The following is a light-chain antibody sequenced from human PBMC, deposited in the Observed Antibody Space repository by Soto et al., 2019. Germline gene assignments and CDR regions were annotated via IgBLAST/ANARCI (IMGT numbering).Light chain of an antibody. J-gene: IGKJ4*01. V-gene: IGKV1-33*01. CDR2: DAS. Sequence: DIQMTQSPSSLSASAGDRVNITCQASQDIGKYLNWYQQKPGKAPKFLIYDASNLETGVPSRFSASGSGTHFTFTISSLQPEDIATYYCQQFDNLPLTFGGGTKV. CDR1: QDIGKY. CDR3: QQFDNLPLT.